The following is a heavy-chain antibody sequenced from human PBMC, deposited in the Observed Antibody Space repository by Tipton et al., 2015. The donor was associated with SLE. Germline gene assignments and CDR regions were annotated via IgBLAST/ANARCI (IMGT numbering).Heavy chain of an antibody. CDR1: GGSISSYY. V-gene: IGHV4-59*12. J-gene: IGHJ3*02. D-gene: IGHD6-6*01. CDR2: IYYSGST. CDR3: ARDKYSSSADAFDI. Sequence: TLSLTCTVSGGSISSYYWSWIRQPPGKGLEWIGYIYYSGSTNYNPSLKSRVTISVDTSKNQFSLKLSSVTAADTAVYYCARDKYSSSADAFDIWGQGTMVTVSS.